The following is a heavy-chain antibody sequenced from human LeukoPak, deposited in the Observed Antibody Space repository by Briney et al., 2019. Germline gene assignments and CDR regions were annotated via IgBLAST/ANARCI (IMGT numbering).Heavy chain of an antibody. CDR1: GLTLNNYA. D-gene: IGHD3-16*01. CDR2: ISKSGDHT. CDR3: ATSWGPDTSAFRWGRDGMDV. J-gene: IGHJ6*02. V-gene: IGHV3-23*01. Sequence: AGGSLRLSCAVSGLTLNNYAMSWVRQAPGKGLEWVSAISKSGDHTYYAASAKGRFTIYRDNSKNTQYLQMNSLRAEDTAVYYCATSWGPDTSAFRWGRDGMDVWGQGTTVIVS.